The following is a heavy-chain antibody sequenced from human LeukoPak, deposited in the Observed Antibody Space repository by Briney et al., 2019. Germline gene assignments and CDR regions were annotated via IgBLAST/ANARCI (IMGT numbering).Heavy chain of an antibody. V-gene: IGHV4-59*01. Sequence: SETLSLTCTVSGGSISSYYWSWIRQPPGKGLEWIGYIYYSGSTNYNPSLKSRVTISVDTSKNQFSLKLSSVTAADTAVYYCARWNVWEFDYWGQGTLVTVSS. CDR1: GGSISSYY. CDR3: ARWNVWEFDY. J-gene: IGHJ4*02. CDR2: IYYSGST. D-gene: IGHD3-16*01.